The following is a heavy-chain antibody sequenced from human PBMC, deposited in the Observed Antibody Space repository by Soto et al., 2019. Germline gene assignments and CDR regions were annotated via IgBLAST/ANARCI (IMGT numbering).Heavy chain of an antibody. J-gene: IGHJ4*02. Sequence: QVQLQESGPGLVKPSETLSLTCTVSGGSISSYYWSWIRQPPGKGLEWIGYIYYSGSTNYNPSLTSRVTISVDTSKNQFSLKLSSVTAADTAVYYCARRYSRGFDYWGQGTLVTVSS. CDR1: GGSISSYY. V-gene: IGHV4-59*01. CDR2: IYYSGST. D-gene: IGHD6-13*01. CDR3: ARRYSRGFDY.